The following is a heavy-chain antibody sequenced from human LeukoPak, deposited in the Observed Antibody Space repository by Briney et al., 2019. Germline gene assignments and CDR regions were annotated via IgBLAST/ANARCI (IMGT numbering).Heavy chain of an antibody. Sequence: ASVKVSCKAYGYTFTSYGITWVRQAHGQGPEWMGWISAYAGKTEYAQKFQGRVTMTTDTSTNTAYMELRSLGSDDTAVYYCARDLGNRVATTPDHWGQGTLVTVSS. V-gene: IGHV1-18*01. D-gene: IGHD5-12*01. CDR2: ISAYAGKT. CDR3: ARDLGNRVATTPDH. J-gene: IGHJ4*02. CDR1: GYTFTSYG.